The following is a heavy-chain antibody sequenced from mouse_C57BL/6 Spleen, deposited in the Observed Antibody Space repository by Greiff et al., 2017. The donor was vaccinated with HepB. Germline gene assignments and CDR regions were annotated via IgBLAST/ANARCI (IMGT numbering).Heavy chain of an antibody. V-gene: IGHV1-26*01. CDR3: AYYGSSYVWFAY. D-gene: IGHD1-1*01. CDR2: INPNNGGT. Sequence: EVQLQQSGPELVKPGASVKISCKASGYTFTDYYMNWVKQSHGKSLEWIGDINPNNGGTSYNQKFKGKATLTVDKSSSTAYMELRSLTSEDSAVYYCAYYGSSYVWFAYWGQGTLVTVSA. CDR1: GYTFTDYY. J-gene: IGHJ3*01.